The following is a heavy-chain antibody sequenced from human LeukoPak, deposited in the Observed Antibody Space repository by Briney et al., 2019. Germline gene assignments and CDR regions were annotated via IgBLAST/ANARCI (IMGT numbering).Heavy chain of an antibody. V-gene: IGHV1-69*13. D-gene: IGHD6-13*01. Sequence: SVKVSCKASGGTLSSYAISWVRQAPGQGLEWMGGIIPIFGTANYAQKFQGRVTITADESTSTAYMELSSLRSEDTAVYYCARGPYSSSQFDPWGQGTLVTVSS. CDR3: ARGPYSSSQFDP. CDR2: IIPIFGTA. J-gene: IGHJ5*02. CDR1: GGTLSSYA.